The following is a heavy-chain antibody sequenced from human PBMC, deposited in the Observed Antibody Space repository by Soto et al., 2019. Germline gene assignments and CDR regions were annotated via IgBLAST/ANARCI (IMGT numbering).Heavy chain of an antibody. D-gene: IGHD3-9*01. CDR1: ELNLRSYG. CDR3: AREDDILTGGMFTNYYYYGMDV. Sequence: PVGPLRISGAASELNLRSYGIRSVRLTPGEGLVWVSRINSYGSSTSYADSVKGRFTISRDNAKNTLYLQMNSLRAEDTAVYYCAREDDILTGGMFTNYYYYGMDVWGQGTTVTVSS. J-gene: IGHJ6*02. V-gene: IGHV3-74*01. CDR2: INSYGSST.